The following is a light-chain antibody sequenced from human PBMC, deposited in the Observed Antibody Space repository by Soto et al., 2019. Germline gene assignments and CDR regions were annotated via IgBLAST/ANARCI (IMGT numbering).Light chain of an antibody. CDR2: AAS. CDR1: RSISGY. J-gene: IGKJ1*01. CDR3: QQSYSTPWT. V-gene: IGKV1-39*01. Sequence: IKMTQPPSSLSASVGERVTITCRASRSISGYLNWYQQKPGKAPKLLIYAASSLQSGVPSRFSGSGSGTDFTLTISSLQPEDFATYYCQQSYSTPWTFGQGTKVEIK.